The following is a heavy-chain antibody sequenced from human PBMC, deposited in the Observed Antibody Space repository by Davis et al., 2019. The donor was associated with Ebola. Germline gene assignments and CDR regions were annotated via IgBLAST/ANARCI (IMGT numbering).Heavy chain of an antibody. J-gene: IGHJ5*02. CDR2: IRSSDTTI. CDR3: ARAHYYGSGSSIDP. CDR1: GFTLSDYY. D-gene: IGHD3-10*01. V-gene: IGHV3-11*01. Sequence: GESLKISCAASGFTLSDYYMSWIRQAPGKGLEWVSSIRSSDTTIYYSDPVKGRFTISRDNAKNSLYLQMNSLRAEDTAVYYCARAHYYGSGSSIDPWGQGTLVTVSS.